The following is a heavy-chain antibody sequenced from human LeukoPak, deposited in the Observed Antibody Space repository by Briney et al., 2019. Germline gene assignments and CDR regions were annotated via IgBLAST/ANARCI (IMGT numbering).Heavy chain of an antibody. CDR2: INHSGST. J-gene: IGHJ4*02. D-gene: IGHD1-26*01. Sequence: SETLSLTCAVYGGSFSGYYWSWIRQPPGKGLEWIGEINHSGSTNYNPSLKSRVSISLDTSKNQFSLKLSSVTAADTAVYYCARVTPNSGSSIDYWGQGTLVTVSS. V-gene: IGHV4-34*01. CDR1: GGSFSGYY. CDR3: ARVTPNSGSSIDY.